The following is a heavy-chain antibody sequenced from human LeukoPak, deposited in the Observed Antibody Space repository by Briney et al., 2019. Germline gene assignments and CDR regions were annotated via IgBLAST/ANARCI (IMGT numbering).Heavy chain of an antibody. Sequence: SQTLSLTCAISGDSVSSNSAAWNWIRQSPSRGLEWLGRTYYRSKWYADYAVSVKGRITINPDTSKNQVSLQLNSVTPEDTATYYCARDGSSGWSNNWFDPWGQGTLVTVSS. CDR3: ARDGSSGWSNNWFDP. J-gene: IGHJ5*02. CDR1: GDSVSSNSAA. V-gene: IGHV6-1*01. D-gene: IGHD6-19*01. CDR2: TYYRSKWYA.